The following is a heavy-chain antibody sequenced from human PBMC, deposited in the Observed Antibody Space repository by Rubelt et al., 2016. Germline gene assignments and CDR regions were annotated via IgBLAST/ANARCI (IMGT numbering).Heavy chain of an antibody. CDR3: ARSDIVATITDY. CDR2: ISSSGSTI. D-gene: IGHD5-12*01. Sequence: EVQLVESGGGLVQPGGSLRLSCAASGFTFSSYEMNWVRQAPGKGLEWVSYISSSGSTIYYAASGKGRFTISRDNAKNSLYLQMNGLRAEETAVYYCARSDIVATITDYWGQGTLVTVSS. V-gene: IGHV3-48*03. CDR1: GFTFSSYE. J-gene: IGHJ4*02.